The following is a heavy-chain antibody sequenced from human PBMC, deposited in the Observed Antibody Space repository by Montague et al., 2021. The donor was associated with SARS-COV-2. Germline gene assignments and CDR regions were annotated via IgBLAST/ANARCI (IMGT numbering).Heavy chain of an antibody. D-gene: IGHD2-2*01. CDR1: GGSISSSSYY. CDR3: ARHLVYCSSTSCYEGRFDP. CDR2: IYYSGST. Sequence: SETLSLTCTVSGGSISSSSYYWGWIRQPPGKGLEWIGSIYYSGSTYYNPSLKSRVTISVDTSKNQFSLKLSSVTAADTAGYYCARHLVYCSSTSCYEGRFDPWGQGTLVTVSS. J-gene: IGHJ5*02. V-gene: IGHV4-39*01.